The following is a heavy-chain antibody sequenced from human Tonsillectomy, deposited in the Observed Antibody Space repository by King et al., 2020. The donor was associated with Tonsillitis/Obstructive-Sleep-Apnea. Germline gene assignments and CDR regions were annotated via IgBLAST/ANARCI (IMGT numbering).Heavy chain of an antibody. V-gene: IGHV3-21*01. CDR2: ISIRSSYI. D-gene: IGHD4-23*01. CDR1: VFTFRSYS. J-gene: IGHJ4*02. CDR3: ARGGAAVVSGVDY. Sequence: EVQLVESGGGLVKPGGSLRLSCAASVFTFRSYSMNGVRHAPGRGLEGVSSISIRSSYIYYAESVKGRFTISRDNAKNSLYLQMDSLRAEDTAVYYCARGGAAVVSGVDYWGQGALVTVSS.